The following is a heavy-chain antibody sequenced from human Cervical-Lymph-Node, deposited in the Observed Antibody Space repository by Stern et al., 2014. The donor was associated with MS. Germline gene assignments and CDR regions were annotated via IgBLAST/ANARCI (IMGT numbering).Heavy chain of an antibody. V-gene: IGHV3-30*18. CDR1: GFTSSYDG. CDR3: AQESNAFDI. Sequence: DQLVESGGGVVQPGRSLRLSCATSGFTSSYDGMHWVRQAPGKGLEWVTFMSPDGSNKYYADSVKGRFIISRDDSRGTLFLQMNSLRTDDTAVYYCAQESNAFDIWGQGTMVTVSS. CDR2: MSPDGSNK. J-gene: IGHJ3*02.